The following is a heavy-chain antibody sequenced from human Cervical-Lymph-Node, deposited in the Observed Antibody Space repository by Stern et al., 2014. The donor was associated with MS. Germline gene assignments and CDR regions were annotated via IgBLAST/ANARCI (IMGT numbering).Heavy chain of an antibody. J-gene: IGHJ5*02. CDR3: ARSSETSDRWYSLGYDL. CDR2: IFTVFGTP. Sequence: MQLVESGAEVTKPGSSVKVSCKASGGTFSKFPSSWVRQAPGQGLEWMGGIFTVFGTPTYAQEFRGRVTITADVSTSTVYMELSSLRSDDTAVYYCARSSETSDRWYSLGYDLWGQGTLVTVSS. V-gene: IGHV1-69*01. CDR1: GGTFSKFP. D-gene: IGHD6-13*01.